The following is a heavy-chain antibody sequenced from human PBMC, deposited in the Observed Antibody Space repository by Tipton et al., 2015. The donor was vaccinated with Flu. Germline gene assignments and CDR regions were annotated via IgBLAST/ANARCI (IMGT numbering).Heavy chain of an antibody. Sequence: TLSLTCTVSGGSISSYYWSWIRQPPGKGLEWIGYIYYSGSTNYNPSLKSRVTISVDTSKNQFSLKLRAVTAADTAVYYCARIAAAGTGYFDYWGQGTLVTVSS. CDR3: ARIAAAGTGYFDY. CDR1: GGSISSYY. J-gene: IGHJ4*02. V-gene: IGHV4-59*01. D-gene: IGHD6-13*01. CDR2: IYYSGST.